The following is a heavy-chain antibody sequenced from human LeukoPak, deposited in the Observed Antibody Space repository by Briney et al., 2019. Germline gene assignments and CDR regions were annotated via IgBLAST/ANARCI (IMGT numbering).Heavy chain of an antibody. D-gene: IGHD2-15*01. J-gene: IGHJ4*02. CDR2: MYTSGDT. Sequence: PSETLSLTCTVSGGSMSSSYHYWNWIRQPAGKGPEWIGRMYTSGDTTYNPSLQGRVTISLDTSKSQFSLKLSSVTAADTAVYYCARTFCSGGNCYHFDSWGQGILVTVSS. CDR1: GGSMSSSYHY. CDR3: ARTFCSGGNCYHFDS. V-gene: IGHV4-61*02.